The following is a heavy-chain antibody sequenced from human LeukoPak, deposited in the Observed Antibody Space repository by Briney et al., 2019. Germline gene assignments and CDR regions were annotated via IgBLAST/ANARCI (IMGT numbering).Heavy chain of an antibody. CDR2: IYHSGST. CDR3: ARPSIAAAGRYYFDY. CDR1: GYSISSGYY. D-gene: IGHD6-13*01. V-gene: IGHV4-38-2*02. J-gene: IGHJ4*02. Sequence: PSETLSLTCTVSGYSISSGYYWGWIRQPPGKGLEWIGSIYHSGSTYYNPSLKSRVTISVDTSKNQFSLKLSSVTAADTAVYYCARPSIAAAGRYYFDYWGQGTLVTVSS.